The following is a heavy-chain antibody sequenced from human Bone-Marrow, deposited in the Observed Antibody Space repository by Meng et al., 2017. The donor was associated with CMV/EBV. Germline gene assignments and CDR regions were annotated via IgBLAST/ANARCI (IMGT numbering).Heavy chain of an antibody. Sequence: SVKVSCKASGGTFSSYAISWVRQAPGQGLEWMGGIIPIFGTANYAQKFQGRVTITTDESTSTAYMELSSLISEDTAVYYCARGRYQLPYGYYGMDVWGQGTTVTVSS. CDR1: GGTFSSYA. J-gene: IGHJ6*02. CDR2: IIPIFGTA. CDR3: ARGRYQLPYGYYGMDV. V-gene: IGHV1-69*05. D-gene: IGHD2-2*02.